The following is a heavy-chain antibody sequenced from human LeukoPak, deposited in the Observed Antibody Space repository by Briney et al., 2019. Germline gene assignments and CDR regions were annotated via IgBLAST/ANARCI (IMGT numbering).Heavy chain of an antibody. D-gene: IGHD6-19*01. Sequence: SVKVSCKASGGTFSSYAISWVRQAPGQGLEWMGGIIPIFGTANYAQKFQGRVTMTRDTSTSTVYMELSSLRSEDTAVYYCARGYSSGWYGVDYWGQGTLVTVSS. CDR1: GGTFSSYA. J-gene: IGHJ4*02. CDR2: IIPIFGTA. V-gene: IGHV1-69*05. CDR3: ARGYSSGWYGVDY.